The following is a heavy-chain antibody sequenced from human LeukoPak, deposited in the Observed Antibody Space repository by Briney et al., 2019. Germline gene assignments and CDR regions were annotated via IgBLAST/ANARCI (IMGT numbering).Heavy chain of an antibody. CDR2: IYYSGST. J-gene: IGHJ1*01. CDR3: ASRGAVPTSLEYFQH. Sequence: SETLSLTCTVSGGSISSYYWSWIRQPPGKGLEWIGYIYYSGSTNYNPSLKSRVTISVDTSKNQFSLKLSSVTAADTAVYYCASRGAVPTSLEYFQHWGQGILVTVSS. D-gene: IGHD3-10*01. V-gene: IGHV4-59*08. CDR1: GGSISSYY.